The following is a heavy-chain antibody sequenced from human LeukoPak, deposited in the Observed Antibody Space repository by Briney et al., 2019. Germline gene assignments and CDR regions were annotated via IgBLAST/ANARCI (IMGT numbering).Heavy chain of an antibody. CDR2: ISTSGGNI. V-gene: IGHV3-23*01. D-gene: IGHD3/OR15-3a*01. CDR3: TQFSAYYFGS. CDR1: GFTFTDYA. Sequence: PGGSLRLSCAASGFTFTDYAMSWVRQAPGKGLEWVSSISTSGGNIYDADSVKGWFTISRDNSKNALYLQLSSLRAEDTAVYCWTQFSAYYFGSWGQGTLGTVSS. J-gene: IGHJ4*02.